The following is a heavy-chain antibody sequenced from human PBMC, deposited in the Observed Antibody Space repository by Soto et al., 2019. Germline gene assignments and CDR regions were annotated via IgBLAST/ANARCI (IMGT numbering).Heavy chain of an antibody. CDR1: GYTFTGYY. D-gene: IGHD5-12*01. J-gene: IGHJ5*02. Sequence: GSSVKVSCKASGYTFTGYYMHWVRQAPGQGLEWMGWINPNSGGTNYAQKFQGRVTMTRDTSISTAYMELSRLRSDDTAVYYCARGNVDIGATGEGDWFDPWGQGTLVTVSS. CDR3: ARGNVDIGATGEGDWFDP. V-gene: IGHV1-2*02. CDR2: INPNSGGT.